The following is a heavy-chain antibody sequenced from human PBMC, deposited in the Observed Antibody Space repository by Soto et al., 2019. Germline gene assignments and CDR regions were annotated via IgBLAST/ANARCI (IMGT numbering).Heavy chain of an antibody. CDR3: AKTGIAEGRRITIFGVVITPNFDY. D-gene: IGHD3-3*01. J-gene: IGHJ4*02. CDR1: GFTFSSYA. V-gene: IGHV3-23*01. Sequence: GGSLRLSCAASGFTFSSYAMSWVRQAPGKGLEWVSAISGSGGSTYYADSVKGRFTISRDNSKNTLYLQMNSLRAEDTAVYYCAKTGIAEGRRITIFGVVITPNFDYWGQGTLVTVSS. CDR2: ISGSGGST.